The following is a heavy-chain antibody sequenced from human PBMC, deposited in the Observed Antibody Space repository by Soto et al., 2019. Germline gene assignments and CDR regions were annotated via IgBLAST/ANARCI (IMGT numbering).Heavy chain of an antibody. Sequence: PGGSLRLSCAVSGFNVVSYLMSLVRQSQGKGLEWVASIKEDGSEIYYLRSVRGRFSISRDSAGNALHLTMNYLSAEDTGVYFCARDIGFDYVNWGQGTLVTVSS. V-gene: IGHV3-7*01. CDR1: GFNVVSYL. J-gene: IGHJ4*02. D-gene: IGHD3-16*01. CDR3: ARDIGFDYVN. CDR2: IKEDGSEI.